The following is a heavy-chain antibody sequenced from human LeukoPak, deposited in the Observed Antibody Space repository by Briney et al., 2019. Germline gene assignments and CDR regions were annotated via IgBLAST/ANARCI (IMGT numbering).Heavy chain of an antibody. CDR2: SSTSGSA. J-gene: IGHJ4*02. D-gene: IGHD3-22*01. CDR1: GGSISSYY. CDR3: AGDSSGYYYIYGY. V-gene: IGHV4-59*01. Sequence: PSEALSLTCTVSGGSISSYYWSWIRQPPGKGLEWIGYSSTSGSANYNPSLKSRVTISVDTSNNQFSLKLSSVTAADTAVYYCAGDSSGYYYIYGYWGQGTLVTVSS.